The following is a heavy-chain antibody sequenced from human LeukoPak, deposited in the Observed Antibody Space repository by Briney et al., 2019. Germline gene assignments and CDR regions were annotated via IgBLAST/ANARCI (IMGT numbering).Heavy chain of an antibody. D-gene: IGHD3-16*01. V-gene: IGHV5-51*01. CDR3: ARLLTSGSNIRDWFDP. CDR2: IYPGDSDT. CDR1: GXSFTNYW. J-gene: IGHJ5*02. Sequence: GESLKISCKGSGXSFTNYWVGWVRQLPGKGLEWMGIIYPGDSDTRYNPSFQGQVTLSADNSISTSYLQWSNLKASDTAMYYCARLLTSGSNIRDWFDPWGQGTLVTVSS.